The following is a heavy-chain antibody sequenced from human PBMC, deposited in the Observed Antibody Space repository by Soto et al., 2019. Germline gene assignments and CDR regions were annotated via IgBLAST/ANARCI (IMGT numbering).Heavy chain of an antibody. CDR2: IWYDGSNK. Sequence: QVQLVESGGGVVQPGRSLRLSCAASGFTFSSYGMHWVRQAPGKGLEWVAVIWYDGSNKYYADSVKGRFTISRDNSKNTLYLQMNSLRAEDTAVYYCARDKDFGGSMHDAFDIWGQGTMVTVSS. V-gene: IGHV3-33*01. D-gene: IGHD1-26*01. CDR1: GFTFSSYG. J-gene: IGHJ3*02. CDR3: ARDKDFGGSMHDAFDI.